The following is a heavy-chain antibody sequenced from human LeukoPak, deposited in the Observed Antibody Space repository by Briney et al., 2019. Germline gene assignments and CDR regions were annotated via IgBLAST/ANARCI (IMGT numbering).Heavy chain of an antibody. CDR2: INHSGST. J-gene: IGHJ6*02. CDR3: ARVAGSGSYSAQYYYYYYGMDV. Sequence: SEALSLTCAVWGWSFSGYYLSWIRQPPGKGLEWIGEINHSGSTNYNPSLKSRVIISVDTSKNQFSLKLSSVTAADTAVYYCARVAGSGSYSAQYYYYYYGMDVWGQGTTVTVSS. CDR1: GWSFSGYY. D-gene: IGHD3-10*01. V-gene: IGHV4-34*01.